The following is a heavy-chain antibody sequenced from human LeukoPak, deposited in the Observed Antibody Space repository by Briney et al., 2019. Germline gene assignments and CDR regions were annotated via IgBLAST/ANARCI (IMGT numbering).Heavy chain of an antibody. Sequence: GASVKVSCKASGYTFTGYYMHWVRQATGQGLECMGWINPNSGDTNYAQKFQGRVTMTRDTSISTAYMELSRLTSDDTAVYYCARAEIYVQSRYCSGGTCYRFDYWGQGTLVTVSS. CDR2: INPNSGDT. J-gene: IGHJ4*02. CDR3: ARAEIYVQSRYCSGGTCYRFDY. D-gene: IGHD2-15*01. V-gene: IGHV1-2*02. CDR1: GYTFTGYY.